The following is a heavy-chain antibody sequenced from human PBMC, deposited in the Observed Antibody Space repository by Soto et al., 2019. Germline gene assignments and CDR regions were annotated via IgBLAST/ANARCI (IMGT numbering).Heavy chain of an antibody. CDR3: ARQVAIPEDYYHMDV. CDR1: SGSISDYY. Sequence: PSETLSLTCTVSSGSISDYYWSWIRQPPGKGLEWIGYIYYSGSTNYNPSLKSRVTISVDTSKNQFSLNLSSVTAADTAVYYCARQVAIPEDYYHMDVWGKGTTVTVSS. D-gene: IGHD5-12*01. CDR2: IYYSGST. V-gene: IGHV4-59*08. J-gene: IGHJ6*03.